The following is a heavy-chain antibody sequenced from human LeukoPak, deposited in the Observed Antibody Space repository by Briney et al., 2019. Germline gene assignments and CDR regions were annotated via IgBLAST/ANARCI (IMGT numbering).Heavy chain of an antibody. V-gene: IGHV4-39*07. CDR3: ARGIPEQQLVQASRLGDYFDY. CDR2: IYYSGST. J-gene: IGHJ4*02. D-gene: IGHD6-13*01. CDR1: GGSISSSSYY. Sequence: SETLSLTFTVSGGSISSSSYYWGWIRQPPGKGLEWIGSIYYSGSTYYNPSLKSRVTISVDTSKNQFSLKLSSVTAADTAVYYCARGIPEQQLVQASRLGDYFDYWGQGTLVTVSS.